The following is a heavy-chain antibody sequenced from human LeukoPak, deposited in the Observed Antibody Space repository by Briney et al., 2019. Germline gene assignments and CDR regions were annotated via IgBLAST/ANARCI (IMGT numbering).Heavy chain of an antibody. CDR1: GFTFNNYV. Sequence: GGSLRLSCAASGFTFNNYVMTWVRQAPGKGLEWVSSISASAAMTYYADSVKGRFTVSRDNSNNRLYLQMSGLTAADTAAYYCAKDRSIGTYYTFDHWGQGTLVTVSS. J-gene: IGHJ4*02. V-gene: IGHV3-23*01. CDR3: AKDRSIGTYYTFDH. CDR2: ISASAAMT. D-gene: IGHD1-26*01.